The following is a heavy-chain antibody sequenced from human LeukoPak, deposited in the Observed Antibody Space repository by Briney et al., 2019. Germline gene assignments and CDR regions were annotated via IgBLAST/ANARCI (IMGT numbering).Heavy chain of an antibody. CDR3: AREVEYGDYRDQDAFDI. J-gene: IGHJ3*02. CDR1: GFTFSSYS. D-gene: IGHD4-17*01. Sequence: PGGSLRLSCAASGFTFSSYSMNWVRQAPGKGLEWVSSISSSSSYIYYADSAKGRFTISRDNAKNSLYLQMNSLRAEDTAVYYCAREVEYGDYRDQDAFDIWGQGTMVTVSS. CDR2: ISSSSSYI. V-gene: IGHV3-21*01.